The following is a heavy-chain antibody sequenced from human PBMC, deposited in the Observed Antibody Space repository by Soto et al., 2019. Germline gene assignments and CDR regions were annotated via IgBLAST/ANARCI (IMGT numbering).Heavy chain of an antibody. J-gene: IGHJ4*02. Sequence: GASVKVSCKASGYTFTGYYMHWVRQAPGQGLEWMGWINPNSGGTNYAQKFQGWVTMTRDTSISTAYMELSRLRSDDTAVYYCARDAPDDYGDYGFDYWGQGTLVTVSS. D-gene: IGHD4-17*01. CDR1: GYTFTGYY. CDR2: INPNSGGT. CDR3: ARDAPDDYGDYGFDY. V-gene: IGHV1-2*04.